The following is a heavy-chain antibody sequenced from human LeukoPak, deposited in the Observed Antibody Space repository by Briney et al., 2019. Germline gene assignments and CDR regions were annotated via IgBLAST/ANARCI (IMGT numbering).Heavy chain of an antibody. CDR2: IYYSGST. CDR3: ARPIGVQNAFDI. D-gene: IGHD3-3*01. V-gene: IGHV4-30-4*08. CDR1: GGSISSGDYY. Sequence: SETLSLTCTVSGGSISSGDYYWSWIRQPPGKGLEWIGYIYYSGSTYYNPSLKSRVTISVDTSKNQFSLRLSSVTAADTAVNYCARPIGVQNAFDIWGQGTMVTVSS. J-gene: IGHJ3*02.